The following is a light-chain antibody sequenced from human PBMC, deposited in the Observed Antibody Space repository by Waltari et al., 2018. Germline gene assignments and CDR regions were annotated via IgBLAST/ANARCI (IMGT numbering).Light chain of an antibody. CDR2: LGS. J-gene: IGKJ4*01. CDR3: MQALQTPLT. V-gene: IGKV2-28*01. Sequence: DIVMTQSPLSLPVTPGEPASISCSSSQSLLHVNGYNYLDWYLQKPGQSPQLLIYLGSNRASGVPDRFSGSGSGTDFTLKISRVEAADVGVYYCMQALQTPLTFGGGTKVEIK. CDR1: QSLLHVNGYNY.